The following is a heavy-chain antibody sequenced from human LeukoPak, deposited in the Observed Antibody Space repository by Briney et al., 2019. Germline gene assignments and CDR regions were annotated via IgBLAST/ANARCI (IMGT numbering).Heavy chain of an antibody. Sequence: ASVKVSCKASGYTFTNYGFSWVRQAPGQGLEWLGWINAYNGDTHYGQQLQGRPPTTKATSTSMCFRELTGLRPDDTAVFFGPRWGLVSPGTYYYSYMDVWARGTTVTVSS. D-gene: IGHD3/OR15-3a*01. CDR3: PRWGLVSPGTYYYSYMDV. CDR2: INAYNGDT. CDR1: GYTFTNYG. V-gene: IGHV1-18*01. J-gene: IGHJ6*03.